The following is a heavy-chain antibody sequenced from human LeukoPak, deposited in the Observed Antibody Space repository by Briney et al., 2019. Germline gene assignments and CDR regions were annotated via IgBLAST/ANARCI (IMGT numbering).Heavy chain of an antibody. Sequence: GGSLRLSCAASGFTFSSYAMSWVRQAPGKGLEWVSAISGSGGSTYYADSVKGRFTISRDNSKTTLYLQMNSLRAEDTAVYYCAKDLFREELPNAFDIWGQGTMVTVSS. D-gene: IGHD1-7*01. CDR3: AKDLFREELPNAFDI. CDR2: ISGSGGST. J-gene: IGHJ3*02. V-gene: IGHV3-23*01. CDR1: GFTFSSYA.